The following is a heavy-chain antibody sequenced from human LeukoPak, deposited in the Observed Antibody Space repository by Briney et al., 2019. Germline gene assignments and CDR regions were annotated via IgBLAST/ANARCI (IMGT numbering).Heavy chain of an antibody. CDR2: IHYSGST. J-gene: IGHJ2*01. D-gene: IGHD3-16*01. CDR1: GGSISNYY. V-gene: IGHV4-59*01. Sequence: SETLSLTCTVSGGSISNYYWSWIRQPPGKGLEWIGYIHYSGSTNYNPSLKSRVTISVDTSKNQFSLKLRSVTAADTAVYYCARGGGWDWHFDLWGRGTLVTVSS. CDR3: ARGGGWDWHFDL.